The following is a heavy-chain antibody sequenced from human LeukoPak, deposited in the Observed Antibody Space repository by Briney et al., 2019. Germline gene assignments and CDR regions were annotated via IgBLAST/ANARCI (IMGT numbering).Heavy chain of an antibody. CDR1: GDSISSSSYY. CDR2: IYYSGST. Sequence: SETLSLTCTVSGDSISSSSYYWGWIRQPPGKELEWIGSIYYSGSTYYNPSLKSRVTISVDTSKNQFSLKLSSVTAADTAVYYCARDPTPILPFDYWGQGTLVTVSS. V-gene: IGHV4-39*07. D-gene: IGHD4-23*01. CDR3: ARDPTPILPFDY. J-gene: IGHJ4*02.